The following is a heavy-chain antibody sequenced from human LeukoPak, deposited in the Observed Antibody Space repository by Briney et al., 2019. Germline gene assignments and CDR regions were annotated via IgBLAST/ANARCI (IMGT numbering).Heavy chain of an antibody. V-gene: IGHV1-69*05. CDR1: GGTFSSYA. D-gene: IGHD3-22*01. CDR3: ARLSHYDSSGYHDAFDI. CDR2: IIPIFGTA. J-gene: IGHJ3*02. Sequence: ASVKVSCKASGGTFSSYAISWVRRAPGQGLEWMGGIIPIFGTANYAQKFQGRVTITTDESTSTAYMELSSLRSEDTAAYYCARLSHYDSSGYHDAFDIWGQGTMVTVSS.